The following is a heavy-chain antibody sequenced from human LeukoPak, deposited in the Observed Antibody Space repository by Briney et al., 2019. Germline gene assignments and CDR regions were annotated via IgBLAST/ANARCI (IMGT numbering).Heavy chain of an antibody. CDR2: IYYSGST. J-gene: IGHJ4*02. CDR1: GGSISSSSYY. D-gene: IGHD4-17*01. V-gene: IGHV4-39*01. Sequence: PSETLSLTCTVSGGSISSSSYYRGWIRQPPGKGLEWIGSIYYSGSTYYNPSLKSRVTISVDTSKNQFSLKLSSVTAADTAVYYCARRGMTTVTPFFDWGQGTLVTVSS. CDR3: ARRGMTTVTPFFD.